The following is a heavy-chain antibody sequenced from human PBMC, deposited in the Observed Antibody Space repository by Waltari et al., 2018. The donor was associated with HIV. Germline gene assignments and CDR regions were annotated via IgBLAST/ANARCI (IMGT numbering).Heavy chain of an antibody. J-gene: IGHJ4*02. Sequence: WVRQAPGQGLEWMGRIIPILGIANYAQKFQGRVTITADKSTSTAYMELSSLRSEDTAVYYCARDLGPDSGDGYNSYYFDYWGQGTLVTVSS. CDR2: IIPILGIA. CDR3: ARDLGPDSGDGYNSYYFDY. V-gene: IGHV1-69*04. D-gene: IGHD5-12*01.